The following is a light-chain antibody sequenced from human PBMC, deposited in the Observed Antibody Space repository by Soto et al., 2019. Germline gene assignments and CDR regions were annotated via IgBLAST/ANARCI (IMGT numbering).Light chain of an antibody. Sequence: DIVMTQSPLSLPVTPGEPASISCRSSQSLLHRNGYNYLDWYLQKPGQSPHLLIYSASIRASGVPDRFRGSGSVTNFTLKISKVEAEDVGIYYCMQALQTPRTFGQGTKLEIK. V-gene: IGKV2-28*01. CDR1: QSLLHRNGYNY. J-gene: IGKJ2*02. CDR3: MQALQTPRT. CDR2: SAS.